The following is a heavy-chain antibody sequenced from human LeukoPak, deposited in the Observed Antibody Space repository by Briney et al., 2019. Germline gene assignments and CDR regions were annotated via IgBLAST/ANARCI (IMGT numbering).Heavy chain of an antibody. CDR1: GGSFSGYY. CDR3: ARVSIPAADFDY. CDR2: INHSGST. J-gene: IGHJ4*02. Sequence: SSETLSLTCAVYGGSFSGYYWSWIRQPPGKGLEWIGEINHSGSTNHNPSLKSRVTISVDTSKNQFSLKLSSVTAADTAVYYCARVSIPAADFDYWGQGTLVTVSS. D-gene: IGHD2-2*01. V-gene: IGHV4-34*01.